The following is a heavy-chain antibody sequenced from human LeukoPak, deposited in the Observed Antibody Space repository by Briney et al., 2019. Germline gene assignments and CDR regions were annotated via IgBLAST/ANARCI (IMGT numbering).Heavy chain of an antibody. CDR2: IYASEST. Sequence: SETLSLTCTVSGGSISSYYWSWIRQPPGKGLEWIGRIYASESTNYNPSLKSRVTMSVDTSKNQFSLKLSSVTAADTAVYYCARSQLAPLYFFDYWGQGTLVTVSS. CDR1: GGSISSYY. J-gene: IGHJ4*02. D-gene: IGHD6-6*01. V-gene: IGHV4-4*07. CDR3: ARSQLAPLYFFDY.